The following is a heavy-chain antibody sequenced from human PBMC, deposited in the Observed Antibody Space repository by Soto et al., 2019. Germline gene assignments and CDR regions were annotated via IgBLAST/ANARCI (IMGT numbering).Heavy chain of an antibody. D-gene: IGHD2-2*01. J-gene: IGHJ4*02. CDR3: ARSYCSSTSCYELVDY. V-gene: IGHV1-18*01. CDR1: GYTFTSYG. Sequence: ASVKVSCKASGYTFTSYGICWVRHAPGQGLEWMGWISAYNGNTNYAQKLQGRVTMTTDTSTSTAYMELRSLRSDDTAVYYCARSYCSSTSCYELVDYWGQGTLVTVSS. CDR2: ISAYNGNT.